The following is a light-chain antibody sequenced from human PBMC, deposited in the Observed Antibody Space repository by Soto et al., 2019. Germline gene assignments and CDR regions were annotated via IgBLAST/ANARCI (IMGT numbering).Light chain of an antibody. CDR3: QQGYSYPLT. Sequence: DIQMTQSPSSVSASVGDRVSITCRASHDISSWLAWYQCKAGEAPKLLVYAASHLQRGVPSRFSGGGWGTFYTLTIDSLQPEDFASYYCQQGYSYPLTCGQGTRL. J-gene: IGKJ5*01. CDR1: HDISSW. CDR2: AAS. V-gene: IGKV1-12*01.